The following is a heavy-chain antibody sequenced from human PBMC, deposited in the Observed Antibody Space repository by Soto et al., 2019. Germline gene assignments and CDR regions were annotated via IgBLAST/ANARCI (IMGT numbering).Heavy chain of an antibody. CDR2: ISAYNGNT. Sequence: QVQLVQSGAEVKKPGASVKVSCKASGYTFTSYGISWVRQAPGQGLEWMGWISAYNGNTNYAQKLQGRVTMTTDTSTSTAYMELRSLRSDDTAVYYCARVAIFGLVPIPNGFDPWGQGTLVTVSS. D-gene: IGHD3-3*01. V-gene: IGHV1-18*01. CDR3: ARVAIFGLVPIPNGFDP. CDR1: GYTFTSYG. J-gene: IGHJ5*02.